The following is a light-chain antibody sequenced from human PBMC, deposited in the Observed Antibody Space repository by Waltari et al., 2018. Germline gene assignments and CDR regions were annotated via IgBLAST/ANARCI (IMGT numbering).Light chain of an antibody. J-gene: IGKJ2*01. CDR3: HQTFSHPRPS. V-gene: IGKV1-39*01. CDR1: QSIRTY. CDR2: AAS. Sequence: DIQMTHSPSSLSASLGDRVTITCRASQSIRTYLNWFQHKPGQAPKLPIYAASSLQSGVPSRFRGSGSGTDFTLTITSLQPEDFATYYCHQTFSHPRPSFGQGTKVDI.